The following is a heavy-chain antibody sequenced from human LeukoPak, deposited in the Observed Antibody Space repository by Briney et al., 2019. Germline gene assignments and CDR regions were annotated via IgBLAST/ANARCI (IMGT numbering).Heavy chain of an antibody. CDR2: ISAYNGNT. D-gene: IGHD5-12*01. Sequence: ASVKVSCKASGYTFTSYGISWVRQAPGQGLEWMGWISAYNGNTNHAQKLQGRVTMTTDTSTSTAYMELRSLRSDDTAVYYCARDEVRRGYSGYESFDYWGQGTLVTVSS. J-gene: IGHJ4*02. CDR3: ARDEVRRGYSGYESFDY. CDR1: GYTFTSYG. V-gene: IGHV1-18*01.